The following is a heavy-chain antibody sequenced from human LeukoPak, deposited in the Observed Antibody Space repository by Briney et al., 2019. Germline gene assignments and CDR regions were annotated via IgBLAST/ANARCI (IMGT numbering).Heavy chain of an antibody. CDR1: GGTFSRYA. D-gene: IGHD6-19*01. J-gene: IGHJ4*02. Sequence: ASVKVTCKASGGTFSRYAITWVRRAPGQGLEWMGWISPYNGNTRYAQKFQGRVAMSTDTSTTTAYMELRGLRFNDTAVYYCARAGSGSGWYFDYWGQGTLVTVSS. V-gene: IGHV1-18*01. CDR3: ARAGSGSGWYFDY. CDR2: ISPYNGNT.